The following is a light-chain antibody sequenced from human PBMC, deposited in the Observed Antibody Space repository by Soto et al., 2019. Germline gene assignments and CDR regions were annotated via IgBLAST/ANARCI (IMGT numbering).Light chain of an antibody. CDR1: QGVSNNY. V-gene: IGKV3-20*01. CDR2: GAS. CDR3: QQYGSSGT. Sequence: IGWTQSPGTPSLSPGERATLCCRASQGVSNNYLAWYQQKPGQAPRLLIYGASNRATGIPDRFSGSGSGTDFTLTISRLEPEDFAVYYCQQYGSSGTFGQGTKVDIK. J-gene: IGKJ1*01.